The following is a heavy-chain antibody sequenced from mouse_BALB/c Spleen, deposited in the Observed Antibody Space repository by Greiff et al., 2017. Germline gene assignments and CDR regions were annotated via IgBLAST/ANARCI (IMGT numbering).Heavy chain of an antibody. CDR1: GFNIKDYY. CDR3: ARSGYYCSEELAY. CDR2: IDPENGNT. J-gene: IGHJ3*01. Sequence: EVQLQQSGAELVRPGALVKLSCKASGFNIKDYYMHWVKQRPEQGLEWIGWIDPENGNTIYDPKFQGKASITADTSSNTAYLQLSSLTSEDTAVYYCARSGYYCSEELAYWGQGTLVTVSA. D-gene: IGHD1-1*01. V-gene: IGHV14-1*02.